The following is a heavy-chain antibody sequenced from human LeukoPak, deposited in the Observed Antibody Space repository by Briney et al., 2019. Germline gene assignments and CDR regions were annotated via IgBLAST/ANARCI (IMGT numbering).Heavy chain of an antibody. D-gene: IGHD2-15*01. J-gene: IGHJ1*01. CDR3: ASAVGVVVATPYFEH. Sequence: SQTLSLTCTVSGGSISSGGIYWSWIRQHPGKGLEGIRYIYDSESSYYNPSLESRVTITVDTTNNQYFLMLSSVTAADTAVYYCASAVGVVVATPYFEHWGQGTLVTVSS. CDR1: GGSISSGGIY. V-gene: IGHV4-31*03. CDR2: IYDSESS.